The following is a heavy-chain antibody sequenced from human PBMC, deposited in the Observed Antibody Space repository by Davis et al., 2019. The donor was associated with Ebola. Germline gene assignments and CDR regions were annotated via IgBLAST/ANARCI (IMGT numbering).Heavy chain of an antibody. J-gene: IGHJ4*02. D-gene: IGHD3-3*01. CDR2: ISGDGCST. CDR1: GFTFDDYA. V-gene: IGHV3-43*02. CDR3: AKPYYDFWSSSNLDY. Sequence: GGSLRLSCAASGFTFDDYAMHWVRHAPGKGLEWVSLISGDGCSTYYAYSVKGRFTISRNNSKNSLYLQMNSLRTEDTALYYCAKPYYDFWSSSNLDYWGQGTLVTVSS.